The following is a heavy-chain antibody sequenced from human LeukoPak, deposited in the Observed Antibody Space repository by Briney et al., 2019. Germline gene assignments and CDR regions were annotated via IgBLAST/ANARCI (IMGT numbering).Heavy chain of an antibody. D-gene: IGHD3-22*01. Sequence: PSETLSLTCTVSGGSISSYYWSWIRQPPGKGLEWIGYIYYSGSTNYNPSLKSRVTISVDTSKNQFSLKLSSVTAADTAVYYCAREEYYYDSSGYRNAFDIWGQRTMVTVSS. V-gene: IGHV4-59*01. CDR1: GGSISSYY. CDR2: IYYSGST. J-gene: IGHJ3*02. CDR3: AREEYYYDSSGYRNAFDI.